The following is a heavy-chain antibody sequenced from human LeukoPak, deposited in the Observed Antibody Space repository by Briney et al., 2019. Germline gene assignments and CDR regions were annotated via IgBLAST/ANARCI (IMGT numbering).Heavy chain of an antibody. CDR2: ISYDGSNK. V-gene: IGHV3-30-3*01. Sequence: GGSLRLSCAASGYTFSSYAMHWVRQAPGKGLEWVAVISYDGSNKYYADSVKGRFTISRDNSKNTLYLQMNSLRAEDTAVYYCARDIDWFDPWGQGTLVTVSS. CDR3: ARDIDWFDP. D-gene: IGHD1-26*01. CDR1: GYTFSSYA. J-gene: IGHJ5*02.